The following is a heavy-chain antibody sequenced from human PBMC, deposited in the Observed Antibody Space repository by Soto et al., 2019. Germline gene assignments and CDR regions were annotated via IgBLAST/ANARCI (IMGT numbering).Heavy chain of an antibody. D-gene: IGHD1-26*01. Sequence: ASVKVSCKASGYTFTGHYIHWVRQAPEQGPEWMGEIGPESGATRYAQRFQGGVTMTRDMSITTVYMELNNLSPDDTAVYYCGRGRSGQIVVFYWGQGTPVTVSS. CDR1: GYTFTGHY. CDR2: IGPESGAT. CDR3: GRGRSGQIVVFY. V-gene: IGHV1-2*02. J-gene: IGHJ4*02.